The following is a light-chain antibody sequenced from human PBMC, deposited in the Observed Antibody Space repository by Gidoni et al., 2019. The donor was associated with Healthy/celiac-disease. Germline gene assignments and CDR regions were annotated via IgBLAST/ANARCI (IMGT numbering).Light chain of an antibody. CDR3: QQYYSTPLT. CDR2: WAS. CDR1: QSVLYSSNNKNY. Sequence: VSLGERATINCKSSQSVLYSSNNKNYLAWYQQKPGQPPKLLIYWASTRESGVPDRFSGSGSGTDFTLTISSLQAEDVAVYYCQQYYSTPLTFGGGTKVEIK. V-gene: IGKV4-1*01. J-gene: IGKJ4*01.